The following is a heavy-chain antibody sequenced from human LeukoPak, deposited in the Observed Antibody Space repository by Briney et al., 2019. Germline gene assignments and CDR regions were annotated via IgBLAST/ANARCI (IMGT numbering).Heavy chain of an antibody. CDR1: GFTFSDYY. D-gene: IGHD6-13*01. V-gene: IGHV3-11*01. Sequence: TGGSLRLSCAASGFTFSDYYITWIRQAPGKGLEWVSYISSSGSTIYYADFVKGRFTISRDNAKNSLYLQMNSLRAEDTALYYCARDRRKYTSSWYRPDAFDIWGQGTMVTVSS. J-gene: IGHJ3*02. CDR2: ISSSGSTI. CDR3: ARDRRKYTSSWYRPDAFDI.